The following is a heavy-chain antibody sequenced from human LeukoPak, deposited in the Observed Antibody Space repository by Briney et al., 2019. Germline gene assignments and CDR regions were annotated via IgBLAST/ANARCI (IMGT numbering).Heavy chain of an antibody. CDR3: AREPSSTQWEVRLYYFDY. CDR1: GGSISSYY. D-gene: IGHD1-26*01. Sequence: SETLSLTCTVSGGSISSYYWSWIRQPPGKGLEWIGYIYYSGSTNYNPSLKSRVTISVDTSKNQFSLKLSSVTAADTAVYYCAREPSSTQWEVRLYYFDYWDQGTLVTVSS. CDR2: IYYSGST. V-gene: IGHV4-59*01. J-gene: IGHJ4*02.